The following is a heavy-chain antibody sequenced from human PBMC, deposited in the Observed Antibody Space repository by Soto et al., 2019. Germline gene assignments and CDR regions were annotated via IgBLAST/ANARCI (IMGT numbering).Heavy chain of an antibody. V-gene: IGHV4-59*01. D-gene: IGHD2-15*01. J-gene: IGHJ5*02. CDR1: GGSISSYY. CDR3: ARAVVVVAATRRGWFDP. Sequence: SETLSLTCTVSGGSISSYYWSWIRQPPGKGLEWIGYIYYSGSTNYNPSLKSRVTISADTSKNQFSLKLSSVTAADTAVYYCARAVVVVAATRRGWFDPWGQGTLVTVSS. CDR2: IYYSGST.